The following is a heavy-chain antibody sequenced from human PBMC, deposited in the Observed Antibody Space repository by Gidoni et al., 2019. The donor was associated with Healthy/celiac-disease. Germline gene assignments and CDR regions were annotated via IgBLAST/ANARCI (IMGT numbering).Heavy chain of an antibody. D-gene: IGHD2-2*01. J-gene: IGHJ4*02. CDR3: ARARYCSSTSCYARGEFDY. CDR2: INSDGSST. V-gene: IGHV3-74*01. CDR1: GFTFSSNW. Sequence: EVQLVESGGGLVQPGGSLRLSCAASGFTFSSNWINWVRQAPGKGLVWVSRINSDGSSTSYADSVKGRFTISRDNAKNTLYLQMNSLRAEDTAVYYCARARYCSSTSCYARGEFDYWGQGTLVTVSS.